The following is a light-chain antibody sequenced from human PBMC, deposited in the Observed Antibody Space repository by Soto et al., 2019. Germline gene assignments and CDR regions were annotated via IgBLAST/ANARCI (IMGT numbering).Light chain of an antibody. CDR3: QSYDSSLSAVV. Sequence: QSVLTQPPSVSGAPGQRVTISCTGSSSNIGAGYDVHWYQQFPGTAPKLLIYGNSNRPSGVPDRFSGSKPGTSASLAITGLQAEDEADYYCQSYDSSLSAVVFGGGTKLTVL. J-gene: IGLJ3*02. CDR1: SSNIGAGYD. V-gene: IGLV1-40*01. CDR2: GNS.